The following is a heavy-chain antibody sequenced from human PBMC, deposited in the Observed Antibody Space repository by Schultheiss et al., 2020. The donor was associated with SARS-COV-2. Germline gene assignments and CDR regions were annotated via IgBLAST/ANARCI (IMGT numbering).Heavy chain of an antibody. D-gene: IGHD4-17*01. CDR3: AREGVPDGDYGY. CDR1: GYTFTSYA. CDR2: INTGNGNT. J-gene: IGHJ4*02. Sequence: ASVKVSCKASGYTFTSYAMHWVRQAPGQRLEWMGWINTGNGNTKYSQKFQGRVTITRDTSASTAYMELSSLRSEDTAVYYCAREGVPDGDYGYWGQGTLVTVSS. V-gene: IGHV1-3*04.